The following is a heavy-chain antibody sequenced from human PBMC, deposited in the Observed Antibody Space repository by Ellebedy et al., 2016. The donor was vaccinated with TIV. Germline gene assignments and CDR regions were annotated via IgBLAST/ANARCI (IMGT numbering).Heavy chain of an antibody. Sequence: SVKVSCKASGGTFNSNAINWVRQAPGQGLEWMGGIMGMFRTHYAQKFQGRVTITADEFMSTAYMELSSLRSEDTAVYYCARMGGYHYVNWFDSWGQGTLVTVSS. CDR2: IMGMFRT. CDR3: ARMGGYHYVNWFDS. CDR1: GGTFNSNA. V-gene: IGHV1-69*13. J-gene: IGHJ5*01. D-gene: IGHD3-16*01.